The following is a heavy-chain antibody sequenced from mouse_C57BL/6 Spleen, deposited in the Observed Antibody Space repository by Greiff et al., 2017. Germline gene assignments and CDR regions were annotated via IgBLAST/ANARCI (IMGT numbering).Heavy chain of an antibody. CDR2: IDPSDSYT. D-gene: IGHD1-1*01. Sequence: QVQLKQPLAELVMPGASVKLSCKASGYTFTSYWMHWVKQRPGQGLEWIGEIDPSDSYTHYNQKFKGKSTLTVDKSSSTAYMQLSSLTSEDSAVYYCARRKYYGSRGDAMDYWGQGTSVTVSA. CDR3: ARRKYYGSRGDAMDY. V-gene: IGHV1-69*01. CDR1: GYTFTSYW. J-gene: IGHJ4*01.